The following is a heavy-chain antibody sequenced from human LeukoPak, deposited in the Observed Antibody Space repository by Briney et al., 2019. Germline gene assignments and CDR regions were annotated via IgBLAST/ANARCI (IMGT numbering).Heavy chain of an antibody. CDR1: GYTFTNYA. J-gene: IGHJ5*02. CDR3: AREDFDSSGYLGNWFDP. D-gene: IGHD3-22*01. CDR2: INPNTGHP. Sequence: ASVKVSCKASGYTFTNYAMNWVRQAPGQGLEWMGWINPNTGHPMFAQGFTGRFVFSLDTSVSTAYLQINNLKAEDTAVYYCAREDFDSSGYLGNWFDPWGQGTLVTVSS. V-gene: IGHV7-4-1*02.